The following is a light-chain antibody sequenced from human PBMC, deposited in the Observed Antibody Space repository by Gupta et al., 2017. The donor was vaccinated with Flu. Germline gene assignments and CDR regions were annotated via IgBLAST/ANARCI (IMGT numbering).Light chain of an antibody. Sequence: EIVLTQPPGTLSLSPGERATLSCWASQSVSSSYLAWYQQKPGQAPRLLIYGASSRATGIPDRFSGSGSGTDFTLTISRPEPEDFAVYYCQQYGSSPYAFGQGTKLEIK. V-gene: IGKV3-20*01. J-gene: IGKJ2*01. CDR3: QQYGSSPYA. CDR2: GAS. CDR1: QSVSSSY.